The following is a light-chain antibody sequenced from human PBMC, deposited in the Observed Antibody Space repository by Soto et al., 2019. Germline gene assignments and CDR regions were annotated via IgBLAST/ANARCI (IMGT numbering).Light chain of an antibody. J-gene: IGKJ1*01. Sequence: AIEMTQSPSSLSVSAGDRVTLSCRASQGVGNALGWYQQKPGKPPKVLIYGAYNLQSGVPPRFSGSGSGTDFTLTISSLQPEDSATYYCLQYNNYPRTFGQGTKVDIK. V-gene: IGKV1-6*01. CDR1: QGVGNA. CDR3: LQYNNYPRT. CDR2: GAY.